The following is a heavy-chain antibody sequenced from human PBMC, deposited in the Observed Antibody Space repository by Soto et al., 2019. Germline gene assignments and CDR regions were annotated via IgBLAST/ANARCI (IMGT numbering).Heavy chain of an antibody. CDR1: GYTFTGYA. CDR3: ARAVAVAADFDY. J-gene: IGHJ4*02. V-gene: IGHV1-3*01. CDR2: INAGNGNT. Sequence: ASVKVSCRASGYTFTGYAMHWVRQAPGQRLEWMGWINAGNGNTKYSQKFQGRVTITRDTSASTAYMELSSLRSEDTAVYYCARAVAVAADFDYWGQGTLVTVSS. D-gene: IGHD6-19*01.